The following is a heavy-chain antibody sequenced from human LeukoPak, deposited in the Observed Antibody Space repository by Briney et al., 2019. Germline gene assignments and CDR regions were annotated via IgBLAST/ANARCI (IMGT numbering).Heavy chain of an antibody. CDR2: IYYSGST. J-gene: IGHJ4*02. D-gene: IGHD4-23*01. V-gene: IGHV4-39*02. Sequence: SETLSLTCTVSGGSISSSSYYWGWIRQPPGRGLEWIGSIYYSGSTYYNPSLKSRVTISVDTSKNQFSLKLSSVTAADTAVYYCAREGGGNWLSPHHFDYWGQGTLVTVSP. CDR3: AREGGGNWLSPHHFDY. CDR1: GGSISSSSYY.